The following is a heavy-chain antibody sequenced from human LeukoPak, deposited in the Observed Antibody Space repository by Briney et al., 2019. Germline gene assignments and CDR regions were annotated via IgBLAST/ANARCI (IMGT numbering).Heavy chain of an antibody. V-gene: IGHV4-4*02. CDR2: IHHSGST. J-gene: IGHJ4*02. CDR3: ARGGDYRFDY. D-gene: IGHD4-17*01. Sequence: SETLSLTCAVSGGSISSGSWWGWIRQPSGKGLEWIGEIHHSGSTNYNPSLKSRITLPVDKSKNQLSLRLTSVTAADTAVYYCARGGDYRFDYWGQGTLVTVSS. CDR1: GGSISSGSW.